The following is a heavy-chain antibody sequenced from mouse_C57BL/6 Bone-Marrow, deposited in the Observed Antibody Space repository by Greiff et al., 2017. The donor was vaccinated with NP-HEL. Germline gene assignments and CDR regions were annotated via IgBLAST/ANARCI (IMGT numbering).Heavy chain of an antibody. V-gene: IGHV5-6*01. J-gene: IGHJ3*01. Sequence: VQLKESGGDLVKPGGSLKLSCAASGFTFSSYGMSWVRQTPDKRLEWVATISSGGSYTYYPDSVKGRFTISRDHAKNTLYLQMRSLKSEDTAMYYCARLGYYGSSPCAYWGQGTLVTVSA. CDR3: ARLGYYGSSPCAY. CDR1: GFTFSSYG. D-gene: IGHD1-1*01. CDR2: ISSGGSYT.